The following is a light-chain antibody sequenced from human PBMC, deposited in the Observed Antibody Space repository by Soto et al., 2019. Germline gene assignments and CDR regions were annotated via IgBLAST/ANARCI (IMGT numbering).Light chain of an antibody. Sequence: ALTQPASVSGSPRQSITISCTGTNSDVGGYDRVSWYQHHPGKAPKLLIFEVYNRPSGISDRFSGSKSGDTASLTISGLQAEDEADYYCISYIPSTTTHWVFGGGTKLTVL. V-gene: IGLV2-14*01. J-gene: IGLJ3*02. CDR2: EVY. CDR3: ISYIPSTTTHWV. CDR1: NSDVGGYDR.